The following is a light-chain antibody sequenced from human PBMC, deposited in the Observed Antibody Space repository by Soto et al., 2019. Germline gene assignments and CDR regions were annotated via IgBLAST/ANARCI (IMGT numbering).Light chain of an antibody. V-gene: IGKV3-15*01. CDR3: QQYNNWPPLA. J-gene: IGKJ4*01. CDR2: AAS. CDR1: QSVATN. Sequence: EIVLAQSPATLSVSPGEGAALSCRGSQSVATNLAWYQRKPGQAPRLLIYAASTRATGIPARFSGSGSGTEFTLTISSLQSEDFAVYYCQQYNNWPPLAFGGGTKVDIK.